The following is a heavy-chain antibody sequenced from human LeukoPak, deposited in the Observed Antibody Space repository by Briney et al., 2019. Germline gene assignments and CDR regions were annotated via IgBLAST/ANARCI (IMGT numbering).Heavy chain of an antibody. J-gene: IGHJ4*02. CDR2: IIPIFDTA. Sequence: SVKVSCKASGGTFSNYAISWVRHAPRQGLEWMGGIIPIFDTADNAQKFQGRLTITADESTSTAYMELSSLRAEDTAVYYCARDLLGSATSYSSGAWDYWGQGTLVTVSS. CDR3: ARDLLGSATSYSSGAWDY. D-gene: IGHD3-9*01. V-gene: IGHV1-69*13. CDR1: GGTFSNYA.